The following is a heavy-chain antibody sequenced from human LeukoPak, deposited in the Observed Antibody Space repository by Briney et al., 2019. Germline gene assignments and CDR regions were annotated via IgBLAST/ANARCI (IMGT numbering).Heavy chain of an antibody. J-gene: IGHJ4*02. CDR3: ARVGHIVAAGTYDY. CDR2: IFYSGSP. Sequence: SETLSLTCTVSGDSISSYYCSWIRQPPGTGLEWIGNIFYSGSPNYNPSLKSRVTTSFDTSKNQFSLKLSFVTAADTAVYYCARVGHIVAAGTYDYWGQGTLVTVSS. CDR1: GDSISSYY. D-gene: IGHD6-13*01. V-gene: IGHV4-59*12.